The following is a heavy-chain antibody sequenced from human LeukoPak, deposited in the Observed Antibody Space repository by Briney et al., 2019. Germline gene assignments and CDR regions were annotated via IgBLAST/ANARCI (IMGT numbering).Heavy chain of an antibody. Sequence: GGSLRLSCAASGFTFSSYGMHWVRQAPGKGLEWVAVIRYDGSNKYYADSVKGRFTISRDNSRNTLYLQMNSLRAEDTAVYYCAKGAGSWLYYYYYYMDVWAKGPRSPSP. J-gene: IGHJ6*03. CDR2: IRYDGSNK. CDR3: AKGAGSWLYYYYYYMDV. CDR1: GFTFSSYG. V-gene: IGHV3-30*02. D-gene: IGHD6-13*01.